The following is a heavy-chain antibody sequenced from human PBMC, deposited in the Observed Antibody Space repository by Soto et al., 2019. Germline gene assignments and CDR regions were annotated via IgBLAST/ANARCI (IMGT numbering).Heavy chain of an antibody. Sequence: QVQLVQSGAEVKKPGSSVKVSCKASGGTFSSYAISWVRQAPGQGLEWMGGIIPIFGTANYAQKFQGRVTITADESTSTAYMELSRLRSEDTAVYYCARDGKLHYYDSSGEGGMDVCGQGTAVTVSS. D-gene: IGHD3-22*01. J-gene: IGHJ6*02. V-gene: IGHV1-69*01. CDR2: IIPIFGTA. CDR1: GGTFSSYA. CDR3: ARDGKLHYYDSSGEGGMDV.